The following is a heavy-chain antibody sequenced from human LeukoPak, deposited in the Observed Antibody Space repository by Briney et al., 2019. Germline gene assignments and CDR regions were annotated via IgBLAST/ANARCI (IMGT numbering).Heavy chain of an antibody. J-gene: IGHJ3*02. CDR2: FDPEDGET. CDR1: GYTLTELS. V-gene: IGHV1-24*01. CDR3: ATVTEMVRGDDAFDI. Sequence: GASVKVSCKVSGYTLTELSMHWVRQAPGKGLEWMGGFDPEDGETIYAQKFQGRVTMTEDTSTDTAYMELSSLRSEDTAVYYCATVTEMVRGDDAFDIWGQGTMVTVSS. D-gene: IGHD3-10*01.